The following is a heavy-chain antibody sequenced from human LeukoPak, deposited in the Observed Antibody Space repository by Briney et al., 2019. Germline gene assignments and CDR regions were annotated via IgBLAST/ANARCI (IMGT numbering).Heavy chain of an antibody. Sequence: GGSLRLSCAASGFTFSSYGMHWVRQAPGKGLEWVVVISYDGSNKYYADSVKGRFTISRDNSKNTLYLQMNSLRAEDTAVYYCAKPSLGSSWYFDYWGQGTLVTVSS. CDR2: ISYDGSNK. V-gene: IGHV3-30*18. D-gene: IGHD6-13*01. CDR1: GFTFSSYG. J-gene: IGHJ4*02. CDR3: AKPSLGSSWYFDY.